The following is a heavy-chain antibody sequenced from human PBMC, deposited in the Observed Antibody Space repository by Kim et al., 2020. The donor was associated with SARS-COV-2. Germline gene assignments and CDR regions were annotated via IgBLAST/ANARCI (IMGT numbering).Heavy chain of an antibody. CDR3: ARVGYYDFWSGEQQLLDYYYYYGMDV. Sequence: SVKVSCKASGGTFSSYAISWVRQAPGQGLEWMGGIIPIFGTANYAQKFQGRVTITADESTSTAYMELSSLRSEDTAVYYCARVGYYDFWSGEQQLLDYYYYYGMDVWGQGTTVTVSS. CDR1: GGTFSSYA. J-gene: IGHJ6*02. V-gene: IGHV1-69*13. CDR2: IIPIFGTA. D-gene: IGHD3-3*01.